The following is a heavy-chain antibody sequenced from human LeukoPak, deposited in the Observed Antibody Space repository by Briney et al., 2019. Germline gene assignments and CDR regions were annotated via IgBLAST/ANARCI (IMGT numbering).Heavy chain of an antibody. Sequence: PSETLSLTCAVYGGSFSGYYWSWIRQPPGKGLEWIGEINHSGSTNYNPSLKSRVTISVDTSKNQFSLKLSSVTAADTAVYYCANYIAAAGTGWFDPWGQGTLVTVSS. V-gene: IGHV4-34*01. CDR3: ANYIAAAGTGWFDP. CDR1: GGSFSGYY. CDR2: INHSGST. J-gene: IGHJ5*02. D-gene: IGHD6-13*01.